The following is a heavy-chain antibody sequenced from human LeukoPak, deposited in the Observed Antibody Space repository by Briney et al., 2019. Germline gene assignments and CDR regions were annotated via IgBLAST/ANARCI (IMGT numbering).Heavy chain of an antibody. V-gene: IGHV3-23*01. J-gene: IGHJ4*02. Sequence: GGSLRLSCAASGFTVSSNYMSWVRQAPGKGLEWVSTITTSDGNTYYADSVKGRFTVSRDNSKNTLFLQMNSLRAEDTAVYYCAKDGGLWVSAHWGDSWGRGALVTVSS. CDR1: GFTVSSNY. D-gene: IGHD7-27*01. CDR2: ITTSDGNT. CDR3: AKDGGLWVSAHWGDS.